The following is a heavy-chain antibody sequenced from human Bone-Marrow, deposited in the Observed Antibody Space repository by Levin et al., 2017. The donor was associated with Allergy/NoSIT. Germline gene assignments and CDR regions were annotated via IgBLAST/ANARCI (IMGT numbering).Heavy chain of an antibody. D-gene: IGHD6-13*01. Sequence: SCAASGFTFSSYAMHWVRQAPGKGLEWVAVISYDGSNKYYADSVKGRFTISRDNSKNTLYLQMNSLRAEDTAVYYCARASGGSSWYNYYYYGMDVWGQGTTVTVSS. CDR2: ISYDGSNK. CDR3: ARASGGSSWYNYYYYGMDV. V-gene: IGHV3-30-3*01. J-gene: IGHJ6*02. CDR1: GFTFSSYA.